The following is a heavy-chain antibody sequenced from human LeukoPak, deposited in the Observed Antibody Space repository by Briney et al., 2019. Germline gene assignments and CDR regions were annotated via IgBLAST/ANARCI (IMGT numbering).Heavy chain of an antibody. CDR2: IRYDGSNK. V-gene: IGHV3-30*02. J-gene: IGHJ4*02. Sequence: GGSLRLSCAASGLPFGHSGMHWVRQAPGKGLEWVAFIRYDGSNKYYADSVKGRFTISRDNSKKTVFLQMNSLRAEDTAVYYCAKGDAVTAIFPLDYWGQGTLVIVSS. CDR1: GLPFGHSG. D-gene: IGHD2-21*02. CDR3: AKGDAVTAIFPLDY.